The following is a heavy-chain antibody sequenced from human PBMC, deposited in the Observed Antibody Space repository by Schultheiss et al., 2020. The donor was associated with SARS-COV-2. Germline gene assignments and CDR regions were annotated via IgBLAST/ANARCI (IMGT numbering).Heavy chain of an antibody. CDR3: AKVWGGYKSYYFDY. Sequence: GGSLRLSCAASGFTFSDYYMSWIRQAPGKGLEWVSAISGSGGSTYYADSVKGRFTISRDNSKNTLYLQMNSLRAEDTAVYYCAKVWGGYKSYYFDYWGQGTLVTVSS. CDR1: GFTFSDYY. J-gene: IGHJ4*02. V-gene: IGHV3-23*01. D-gene: IGHD5-24*01. CDR2: ISGSGGST.